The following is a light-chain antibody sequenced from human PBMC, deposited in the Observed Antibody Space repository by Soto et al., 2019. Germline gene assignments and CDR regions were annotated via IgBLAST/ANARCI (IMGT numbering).Light chain of an antibody. CDR2: AAS. V-gene: IGKV1-17*01. Sequence: DIQMTQSPSSLSASVGDSVTITCGAGQSIRTHLNWYQQKLGRAPKLLIYAASSLHRGVPSRFSGSGSGTEFTLTISGLLPEDFEAYHCQQLYTLPFTCGQGTRLEIK. J-gene: IGKJ5*01. CDR3: QQLYTLPFT. CDR1: QSIRTH.